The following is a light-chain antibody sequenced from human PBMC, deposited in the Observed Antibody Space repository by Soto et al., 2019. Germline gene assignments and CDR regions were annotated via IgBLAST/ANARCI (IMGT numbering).Light chain of an antibody. J-gene: IGKJ4*01. V-gene: IGKV3-11*01. Sequence: EIVLTQSPATLSLSPGERATLSCRASQSVRSYLAWYQHKAGQAPSLLIYDASNRATGIPARFSGSGSGTEFTLTISSLEPEDFAVYYCQQRSYWPLTFGGGTKVEIK. CDR1: QSVRSY. CDR3: QQRSYWPLT. CDR2: DAS.